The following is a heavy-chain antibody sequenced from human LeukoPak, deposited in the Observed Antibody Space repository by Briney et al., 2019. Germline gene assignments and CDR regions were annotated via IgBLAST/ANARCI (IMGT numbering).Heavy chain of an antibody. J-gene: IGHJ4*02. Sequence: GGSLRLSCAASGFTFSSYAMHWVRQAPGKGLEYVSAISSNGGSTYYANSVKGRFTISRDNSKNTLYLQMGSLRAEDMAVYYCARSTGAFDYWGQGTLVTVSS. CDR2: ISSNGGST. V-gene: IGHV3-64*01. CDR1: GFTFSSYA. D-gene: IGHD3-10*01. CDR3: ARSTGAFDY.